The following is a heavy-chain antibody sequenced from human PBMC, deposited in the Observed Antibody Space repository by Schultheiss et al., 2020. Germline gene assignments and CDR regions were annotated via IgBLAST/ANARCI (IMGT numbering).Heavy chain of an antibody. V-gene: IGHV3-48*01. J-gene: IGHJ5*02. Sequence: GGSLRLSCAASGFTFSSYGMHWVRQAPGKGLEWVSYISSSSITIYYADSVKGRFTISRDNAKNTLYLQMNSLRAEDTAVYYCARDRGSGSYQSWFDPWGPGTLVTVSS. D-gene: IGHD3-10*01. CDR1: GFTFSSYG. CDR3: ARDRGSGSYQSWFDP. CDR2: ISSSSITI.